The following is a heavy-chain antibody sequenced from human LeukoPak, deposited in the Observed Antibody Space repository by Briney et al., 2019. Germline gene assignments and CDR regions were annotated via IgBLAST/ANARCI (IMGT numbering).Heavy chain of an antibody. J-gene: IGHJ4*02. Sequence: SETLSLTRTLPLGSITSSSYYCGSIRQPPGKGLEWIGSIYYSGSTYYNPSLKSRVTISVDTSKNQFSLKLSSVTAADTAVYYCARLRSYGDYVRDYWGQGTLVTVSS. CDR2: IYYSGST. V-gene: IGHV4-39*01. D-gene: IGHD4-17*01. CDR1: LGSITSSSYY. CDR3: ARLRSYGDYVRDY.